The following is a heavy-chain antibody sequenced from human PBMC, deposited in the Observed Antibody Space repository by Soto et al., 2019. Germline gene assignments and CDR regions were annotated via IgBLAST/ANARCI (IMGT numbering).Heavy chain of an antibody. V-gene: IGHV3-9*01. Sequence: PGGSLRLSCAASGFTFDDYAMHWVRQAPGKGLEWVSGISWNSGSIGYADSVKGRFTISRDNAKNSLYLQMNSLRAEDTALYYCAKDSIAVAGTAPIDYWGQGT. J-gene: IGHJ4*02. CDR3: AKDSIAVAGTAPIDY. CDR1: GFTFDDYA. D-gene: IGHD6-19*01. CDR2: ISWNSGSI.